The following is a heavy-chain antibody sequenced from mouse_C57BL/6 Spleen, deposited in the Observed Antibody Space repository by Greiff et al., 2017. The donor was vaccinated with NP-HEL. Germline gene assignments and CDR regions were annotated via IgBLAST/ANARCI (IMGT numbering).Heavy chain of an antibody. CDR1: GFTFSSYA. D-gene: IGHD2-3*01. CDR3: ARDFDGYSDY. Sequence: DVKLVESGGGLVKPGGSLKLSCAASGFTFSSYAMSWVRQTPEKRLEWVATISDGGSYTYYPDNVKGRFTISRDNAKNNLYLQMSHLKSEDTAMYYCARDFDGYSDYWGQGTTLTVSS. J-gene: IGHJ2*01. V-gene: IGHV5-4*01. CDR2: ISDGGSYT.